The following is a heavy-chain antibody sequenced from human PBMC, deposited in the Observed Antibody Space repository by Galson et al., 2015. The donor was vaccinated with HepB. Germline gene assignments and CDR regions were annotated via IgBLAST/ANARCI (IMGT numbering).Heavy chain of an antibody. J-gene: IGHJ4*02. D-gene: IGHD3-10*01. CDR3: AKDSVRKLWFGELFRGAFDY. Sequence: SLRLSCAASGFTFSSYAMSWVRQAPGKGLEWVSAISGSGGSTYYADSVKGRFTISRDNSKNTLYLQMNSLRAEDTAVYYCAKDSVRKLWFGELFRGAFDYRGQGTLVTVSS. CDR1: GFTFSSYA. CDR2: ISGSGGST. V-gene: IGHV3-23*01.